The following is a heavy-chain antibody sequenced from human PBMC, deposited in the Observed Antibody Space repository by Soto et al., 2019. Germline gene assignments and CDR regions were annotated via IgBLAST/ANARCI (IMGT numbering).Heavy chain of an antibody. CDR3: ARDMDSSDYFVKCFEP. D-gene: IGHD6-19*01. Sequence: QVRLVESGGGVVQPGRSLRLSCTASGFSFSSYAMYWFRQPPGKGLEWVAVISHDGINKHYADSVKGRVTVSRDNSNHSLDLQLNSLRGEDTAMYYCARDMDSSDYFVKCFEPWGQGTLVTVSS. CDR1: GFSFSSYA. CDR2: ISHDGINK. J-gene: IGHJ5*02. V-gene: IGHV3-30-3*01.